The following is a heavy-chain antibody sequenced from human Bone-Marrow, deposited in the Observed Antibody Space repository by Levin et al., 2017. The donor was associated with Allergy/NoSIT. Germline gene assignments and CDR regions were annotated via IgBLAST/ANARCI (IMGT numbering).Heavy chain of an antibody. J-gene: IGHJ4*02. CDR3: ARHGVIVLMVYAAYFDY. Sequence: SETLSLTCTVSGGSISSSSYYWGWIRQPPGKGLEWIGSIYYSGSTYYNPSLKSRVTISVDTSKNQFSLKLSSVTAADTAVYYCARHGVIVLMVYAAYFDYWGQGTLVTVSS. CDR2: IYYSGST. D-gene: IGHD2-8*01. CDR1: GGSISSSSYY. V-gene: IGHV4-39*01.